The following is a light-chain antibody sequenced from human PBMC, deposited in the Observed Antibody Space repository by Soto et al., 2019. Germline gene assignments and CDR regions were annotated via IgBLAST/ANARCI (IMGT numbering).Light chain of an antibody. CDR3: QQSYSTPPWT. J-gene: IGKJ1*01. V-gene: IGKV1-39*01. Sequence: IQLTQSTSSLSASVGYRVTITCRASQSIVTYLNWYLQKPGKAPKLLIYAASNLQSGVPSRFSGSGSGTDFTLTISSLQPEDFATYFCQQSYSTPPWTFGQGTKVDIK. CDR2: AAS. CDR1: QSIVTY.